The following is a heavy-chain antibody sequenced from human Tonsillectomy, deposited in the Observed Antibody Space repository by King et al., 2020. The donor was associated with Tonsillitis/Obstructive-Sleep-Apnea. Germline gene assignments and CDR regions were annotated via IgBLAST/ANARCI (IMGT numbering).Heavy chain of an antibody. J-gene: IGHJ3*02. V-gene: IGHV3-30*04. Sequence: QLVQSGGGVVQPGRSLRLSCAASGFTFSIYAIHWVRQAPGKGLEWVAVISYDGSNKYYADSVKGRFTISRDNSKNTLDLQMNSLRAEDTAVYYCAREGIYDSSGYADAFDNWGQGTMVTVSS. CDR3: AREGIYDSSGYADAFDN. D-gene: IGHD3-22*01. CDR1: GFTFSIYA. CDR2: ISYDGSNK.